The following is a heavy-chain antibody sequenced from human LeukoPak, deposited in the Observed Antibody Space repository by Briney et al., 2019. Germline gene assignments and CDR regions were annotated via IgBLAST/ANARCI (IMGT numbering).Heavy chain of an antibody. CDR2: IIGSGSTT. CDR1: GFTFSSYA. V-gene: IGHV3-23*01. Sequence: GGSLRLSCAASGFTFSSYAMSWVRQAPGKGREWFSAIIGSGSTTNYADSVKGRFTVSRDNSKNTLYLQMNGLRGDDTAVYYCAKDRARYCSGGRCPRAFDIWGQGTVVTVSS. CDR3: AKDRARYCSGGRCPRAFDI. J-gene: IGHJ3*02. D-gene: IGHD2-15*01.